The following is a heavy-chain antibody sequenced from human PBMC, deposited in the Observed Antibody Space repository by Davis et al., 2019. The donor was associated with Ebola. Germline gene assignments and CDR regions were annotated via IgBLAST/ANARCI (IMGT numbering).Heavy chain of an antibody. J-gene: IGHJ6*03. CDR2: IIPIFGTA. V-gene: IGHV1-69*13. D-gene: IGHD3-3*01. Sequence: SVQVSCKASGYTFTSYYMHWVRQAPGQGLEWMGGIIPIFGTANYAQKFQGRVTITADESTSTAYMELSSLRSEDTAVYYCARDPSYYDFWSGYYYYYYYMDVWGKGTTVTVSS. CDR3: ARDPSYYDFWSGYYYYYYYMDV. CDR1: GYTFTSYY.